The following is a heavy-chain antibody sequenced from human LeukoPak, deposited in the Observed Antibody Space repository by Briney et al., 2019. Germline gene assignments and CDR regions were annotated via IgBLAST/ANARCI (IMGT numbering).Heavy chain of an antibody. V-gene: IGHV3-30*02. CDR1: GFTFSNYA. Sequence: GGSLRLSCAASGFTFSNYAMHWVRQAPGQGLEWVAFIRYDGSSKYSADSVKGRFTISRDNSKNTLYLQMNSLRTEDTAVYYCAKGPRSNNHYDDFYYWGQGTLVTVSS. CDR3: AKGPRSNNHYDDFYY. J-gene: IGHJ4*02. D-gene: IGHD1-14*01. CDR2: IRYDGSSK.